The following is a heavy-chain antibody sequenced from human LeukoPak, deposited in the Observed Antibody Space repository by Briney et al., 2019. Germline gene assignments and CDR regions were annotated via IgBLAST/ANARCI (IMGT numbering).Heavy chain of an antibody. Sequence: SETLSLTCTVSGGSISSYHWSCIRQPPGKGLQWIGFIYSSGSTNYNPSLKSRVTISLDTSKNQFSLRVSSVTSADTAVYYCARGNSGYDYAFDIWGQGTMVTVSS. CDR2: IYSSGST. V-gene: IGHV4-59*01. CDR3: ARGNSGYDYAFDI. D-gene: IGHD5-12*01. J-gene: IGHJ3*02. CDR1: GGSISSYH.